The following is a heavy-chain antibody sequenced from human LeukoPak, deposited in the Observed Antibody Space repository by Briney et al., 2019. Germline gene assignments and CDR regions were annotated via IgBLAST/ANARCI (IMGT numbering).Heavy chain of an antibody. Sequence: GGSLRLSCAASGFTFSSYAMSWVRQAPGKGLEWVSAISGSGGSTYYADSVKGRFTISRDNSKNTLHLQMNSLRAEDTAVYYCAKSRGYSYGYYYFDYWGQGTLVTVSS. D-gene: IGHD5-18*01. V-gene: IGHV3-23*01. J-gene: IGHJ4*02. CDR3: AKSRGYSYGYYYFDY. CDR2: ISGSGGST. CDR1: GFTFSSYA.